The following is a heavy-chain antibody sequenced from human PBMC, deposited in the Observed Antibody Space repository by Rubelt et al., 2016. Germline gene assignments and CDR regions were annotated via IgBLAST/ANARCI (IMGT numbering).Heavy chain of an antibody. Sequence: QVQLQESGPGLVKPSQTLSLTCPVSGGSISSGGYYLSWLRHHPGKGLEWLWYIDYSGSTYYNPSLKSRVTISVDTSKNQFSLKLSSVTAADTAVYYCARDAGSRIFDYWGQGTLVTVSS. V-gene: IGHV4-31*03. D-gene: IGHD2/OR15-2a*01. CDR1: GGSISSGGYY. J-gene: IGHJ4*02. CDR3: ARDAGSRIFDY. CDR2: IDYSGST.